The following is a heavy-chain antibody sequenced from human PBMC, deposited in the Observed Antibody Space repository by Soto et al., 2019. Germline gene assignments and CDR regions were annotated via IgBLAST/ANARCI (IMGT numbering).Heavy chain of an antibody. CDR2: ISWNSGSI. J-gene: IGHJ3*01. D-gene: IGHD6-19*01. CDR3: AKDLRSRSLCGTSSGWYGGAVDV. V-gene: IGHV3-9*01. CDR1: GFTFDYYA. Sequence: EEQLVESGGGLVQSGRSLRLSCVASGFTFDYYAMHWVRQAPGKGLEWVSGISWNSGSIGYADSMKGRFTISRDNARNSLYLQMNSLRAEDTALYYCAKDLRSRSLCGTSSGWYGGAVDVWGQGTMVTVSS.